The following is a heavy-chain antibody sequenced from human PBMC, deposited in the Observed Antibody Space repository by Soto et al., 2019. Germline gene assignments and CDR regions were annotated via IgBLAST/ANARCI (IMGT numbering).Heavy chain of an antibody. J-gene: IGHJ5*02. CDR3: ARDLGYCSSTSCYGYWFAP. CDR1: GYTFTSYA. V-gene: IGHV1-3*01. CDR2: INAGNGNT. Sequence: ASVKVSCKASGYTFTSYAMHWVRQAPGQRLEWMGWINAGNGNTKYSQKFQGRVTITRDTSASTAYMELSSLRSEDTAVYYCARDLGYCSSTSCYGYWFAPCRQGTLVTVSS. D-gene: IGHD2-2*01.